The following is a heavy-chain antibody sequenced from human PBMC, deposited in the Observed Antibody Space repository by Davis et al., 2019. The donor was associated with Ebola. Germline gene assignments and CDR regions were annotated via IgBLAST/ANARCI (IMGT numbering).Heavy chain of an antibody. D-gene: IGHD3-3*01. J-gene: IGHJ3*02. CDR1: TFDDYA. V-gene: IGHV4-30-2*01. CDR3: AGTVLRFLEWLPGAFDI. CDR2: IYHSGST. Sequence: TFDDYAMHWIRQPPGKGLEWIGYIYHSGSTYYNPSLKSRVTISVDRSKNQFSLKLSSVTAADTAVYYCAGTVLRFLEWLPGAFDIWGQGTMVTVSS.